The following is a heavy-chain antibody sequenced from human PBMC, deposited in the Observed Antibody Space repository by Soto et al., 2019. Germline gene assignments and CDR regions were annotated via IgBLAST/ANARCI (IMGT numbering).Heavy chain of an antibody. V-gene: IGHV2-5*02. CDR2: IYWDDDD. Sequence: QITLKESGPMLVKPTQTLTLTCTFSGFSLRTSSVGVGWIRQPPGAALKWLALIYWDDDDRYRPSLKSRLTITKDTSKNQVVLTVTNMGPADTATYDWARSYGYCSGGLCNRRCDYWGQGTPVTVSS. CDR3: ARSYGYCSGGLCNRRCDY. D-gene: IGHD2-15*01. CDR1: GFSLRTSSVG. J-gene: IGHJ4*02.